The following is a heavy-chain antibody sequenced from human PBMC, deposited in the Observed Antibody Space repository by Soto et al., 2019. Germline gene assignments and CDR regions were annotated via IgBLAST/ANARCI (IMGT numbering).Heavy chain of an antibody. CDR3: ATAPYYDFLPFRFDP. D-gene: IGHD3-3*01. J-gene: IGHJ5*02. V-gene: IGHV1-24*01. CDR1: GYTLTELS. Sequence: ASVKVSCKVSGYTLTELSMHWVRQAPGKGLEWMGGFDPEDGETIYAQKFQGRVTMTEDTSTDTAYMELSSLRSEDTAVYYCATAPYYDFLPFRFDPWGQGTLVTVS. CDR2: FDPEDGET.